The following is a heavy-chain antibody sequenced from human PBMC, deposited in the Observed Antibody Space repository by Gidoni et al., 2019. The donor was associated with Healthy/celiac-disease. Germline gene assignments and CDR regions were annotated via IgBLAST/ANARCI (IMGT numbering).Heavy chain of an antibody. CDR1: GFTFHSYS. D-gene: IGHD4-17*01. V-gene: IGHV3-21*01. Sequence: EVQLVESAGVLVTPGGSMILSCAVAGFTFHSYSMNVFRQAPGNGLEWVSAISSSSSYIYYAESVKGRFTITRDNAKNSLYLQMNSLRAEDTAVYYWARHTTGSFDYWGQGTLVTVSS. CDR2: ISSSSSYI. CDR3: ARHTTGSFDY. J-gene: IGHJ4*02.